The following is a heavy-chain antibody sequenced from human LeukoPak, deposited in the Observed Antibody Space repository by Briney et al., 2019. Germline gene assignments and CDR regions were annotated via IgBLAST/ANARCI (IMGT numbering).Heavy chain of an antibody. D-gene: IGHD3-10*01. CDR2: IIPILGIA. CDR3: ARDLDVSGSYGNEGSY. J-gene: IGHJ4*02. V-gene: IGHV1-69*04. CDR1: GGTFSSYA. Sequence: GGSVKVSCKASGGTFSSYAISWVRQAPGQGLEWMGRIIPILGIANYAQKFQGRVTITADKSTSTAYMELSSLRSEDTAVYYCARDLDVSGSYGNEGSYWGQGTLVTVSS.